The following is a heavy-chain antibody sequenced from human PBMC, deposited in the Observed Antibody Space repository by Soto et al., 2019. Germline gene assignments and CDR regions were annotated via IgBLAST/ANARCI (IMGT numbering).Heavy chain of an antibody. CDR1: GGSVFSSSSL. CDR2: IFYTGTT. Sequence: PSETLSLTCTVAGGSVFSSSSLWVWIRQSPGKGLEWLGQIFYTGTTYYNPSLGSRITMSVDSSKSLFSLRLSSVTAADTALYYCARLAGLTAFSGPWYKLEQWGRGILVTVYS. J-gene: IGHJ4*02. V-gene: IGHV4-39*02. CDR3: ARLAGLTAFSGPWYKLEQ. D-gene: IGHD1-1*01.